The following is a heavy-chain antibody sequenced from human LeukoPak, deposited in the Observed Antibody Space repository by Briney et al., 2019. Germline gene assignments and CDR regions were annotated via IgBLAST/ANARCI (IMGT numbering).Heavy chain of an antibody. Sequence: GGPLTLSCAASGFPFSSYWMHWVRQTPEKALVCVSHVSPDGRTTTYADSVKGRFTISRDHAKNSLYLQKNSLRAEDTAVYYCARDLHPLSSSWVNWFDPWGQGTLVTVSS. CDR3: ARDLHPLSSSWVNWFDP. J-gene: IGHJ5*02. CDR2: VSPDGRTT. D-gene: IGHD6-13*01. V-gene: IGHV3-74*03. CDR1: GFPFSSYW.